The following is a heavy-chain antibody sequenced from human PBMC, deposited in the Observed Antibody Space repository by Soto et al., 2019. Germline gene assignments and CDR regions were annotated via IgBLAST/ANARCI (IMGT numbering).Heavy chain of an antibody. CDR1: GYTLTGYY. CDR2: INPKSGDT. V-gene: IGHV1-2*02. J-gene: IGHJ6*02. CDR3: ARSSGSYSYYGMDV. Sequence: QVQLEQSGAEVKKPGASVKFSCEASGYTLTGYYIHWVRQAPGQGLGWMGWINPKSGDTNYAQKFQGRVSMTRDTSISTAYMEVSRLRSDATAVYYCARSSGSYSYYGMDVWGQGTTVTVSS. D-gene: IGHD1-26*01.